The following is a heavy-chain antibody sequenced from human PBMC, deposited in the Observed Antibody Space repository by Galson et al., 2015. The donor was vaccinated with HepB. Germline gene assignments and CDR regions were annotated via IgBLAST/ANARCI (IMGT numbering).Heavy chain of an antibody. D-gene: IGHD7-27*01. CDR3: ARALWGSNSKFDY. J-gene: IGHJ4*02. CDR1: GYTFTSYA. V-gene: IGHV1-3*01. CDR2: INAGNGNT. Sequence: SVKVSCKASGYTFTSYAMHWVRQAPGQRLEWMGWINAGNGNTKYSQKFQGRVTITRDTSASTAYMELSSLRSEDTAVYYCARALWGSNSKFDYWGQGTLVTVSS.